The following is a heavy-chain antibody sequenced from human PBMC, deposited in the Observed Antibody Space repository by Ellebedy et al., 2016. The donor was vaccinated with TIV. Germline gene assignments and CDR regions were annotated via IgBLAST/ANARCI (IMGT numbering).Heavy chain of an antibody. CDR1: GVTFSDYY. J-gene: IGHJ6*02. CDR3: GRAREPGYFADYYYGMDV. V-gene: IGHV3-11*01. D-gene: IGHD3-9*01. Sequence: PGGSLRLSCAGSGVTFSDYYMSWVRQAPGKGLEWVSYITSSGSTIYYADSVKGRFTVARDNAKNSLYLQMNSLRGDDTAVYYCGRAREPGYFADYYYGMDVWGQGTTVTVSS. CDR2: ITSSGSTI.